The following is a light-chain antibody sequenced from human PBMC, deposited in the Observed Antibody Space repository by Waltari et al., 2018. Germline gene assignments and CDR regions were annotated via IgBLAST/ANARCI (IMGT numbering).Light chain of an antibody. CDR2: GNN. J-gene: IGLJ1*01. CDR3: QSYDSSLGGSRV. CDR1: SSNIGAGHD. Sequence: QSVLTQPPSVSGAPGQRVPISCTGSSSNIGAGHDVHWYQHLPGTAPKLLIYGNNNRPSGVPDRFSGSKSGTSASLGITGLQAEDEADYYCQSYDSSLGGSRVFGTGTKVTVL. V-gene: IGLV1-40*01.